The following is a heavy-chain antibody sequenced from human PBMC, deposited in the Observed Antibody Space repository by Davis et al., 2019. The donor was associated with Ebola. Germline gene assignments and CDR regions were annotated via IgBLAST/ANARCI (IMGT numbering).Heavy chain of an antibody. J-gene: IGHJ6*02. CDR3: ARAQLLQKLYYYYYGMDV. CDR1: GGSISSYY. CDR2: IYYSGST. D-gene: IGHD2-2*01. V-gene: IGHV4-59*01. Sequence: SETLSLTCTVSGGSISSYYWSWIRQPPGKGLEWIGYIYYSGSTYYNPSLKSRVTISVDTSKNQFSLKLSSVTAADTAVYYCARAQLLQKLYYYYYGMDVWGQGTTVTVSS.